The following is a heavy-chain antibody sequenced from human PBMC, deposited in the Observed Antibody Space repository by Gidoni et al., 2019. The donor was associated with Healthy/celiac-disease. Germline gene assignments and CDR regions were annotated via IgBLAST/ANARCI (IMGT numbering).Heavy chain of an antibody. CDR1: GFTFSSYG. Sequence: QVQLVESGGGVVQPGRSLRLSCAASGFTFSSYGMHWVRQAPGKGLEWVAVIWYDGSNKYYADSVKGRFTISRDNSKNTLYLQMNSLRAEDTAVYYCARAGDTAMVGDYWGQGTLVTVSS. V-gene: IGHV3-33*01. J-gene: IGHJ4*02. CDR2: IWYDGSNK. D-gene: IGHD5-18*01. CDR3: ARAGDTAMVGDY.